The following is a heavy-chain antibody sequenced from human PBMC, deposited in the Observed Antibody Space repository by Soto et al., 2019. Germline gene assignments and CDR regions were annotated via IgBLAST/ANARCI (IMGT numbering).Heavy chain of an antibody. CDR3: ARGRYGDY. V-gene: IGHV1-18*01. CDR2: ISAHNGNT. D-gene: IGHD1-1*01. CDR1: GYTFTSYG. J-gene: IGHJ4*02. Sequence: QVHLVQSGAEVKKPGASVKVSCKGSGYTFTSYGITWVRQAPGQGLEWMGWISAHNGNTDYAQKLQGRVTVTRDTSPSTAYMELGSLRADDTAVYYWARGRYGDYWGQGALVTVSS.